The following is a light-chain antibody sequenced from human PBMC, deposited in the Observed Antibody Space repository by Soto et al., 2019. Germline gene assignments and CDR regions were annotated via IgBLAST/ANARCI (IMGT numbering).Light chain of an antibody. Sequence: DIQLTQSPSTLSATVEDRVTIICRSSQSIISRWLAWYQQNPGKAPNLLIHDVSNLESGVPSRFSGSGAGTEFTLTISSLQPDDTATYYCQQYDSYPITFGGGTKVDIK. CDR2: DVS. CDR3: QQYDSYPIT. CDR1: QSIISRW. J-gene: IGKJ4*01. V-gene: IGKV1-5*02.